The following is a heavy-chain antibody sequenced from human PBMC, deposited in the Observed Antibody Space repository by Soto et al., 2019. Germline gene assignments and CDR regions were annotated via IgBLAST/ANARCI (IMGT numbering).Heavy chain of an antibody. D-gene: IGHD4-17*01. CDR3: AREGYYGRAINY. V-gene: IGHV3-74*01. CDR1: GFTFSSYW. Sequence: EVQLVESGGGLVQPGGSLRLSCAASGFTFSSYWMHRVRQAPGKGLVWVSRINSDGSSTSYADSVKGRFTISRDNAKNTLYLQMNSLRAEDTAVYYCAREGYYGRAINYWGQGTLVTVSS. CDR2: INSDGSST. J-gene: IGHJ4*02.